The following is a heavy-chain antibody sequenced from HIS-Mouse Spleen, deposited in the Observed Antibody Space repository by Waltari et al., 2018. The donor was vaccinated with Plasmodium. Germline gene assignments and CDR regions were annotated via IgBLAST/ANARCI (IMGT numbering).Heavy chain of an antibody. CDR1: GGSFSGYY. Sequence: QVQLQQWGAGLLKPSETLSLTCAVYGGSFSGYYWSWVRQPPVKGLEWIGEINHSGSNNYNPALKSRVTISVDTSNNQFSLKLSSVTAADTAVYYCARVRPGYYFDYWGQGTLVTVSS. D-gene: IGHD6-6*01. CDR3: ARVRPGYYFDY. J-gene: IGHJ4*02. V-gene: IGHV4-34*01. CDR2: INHSGSN.